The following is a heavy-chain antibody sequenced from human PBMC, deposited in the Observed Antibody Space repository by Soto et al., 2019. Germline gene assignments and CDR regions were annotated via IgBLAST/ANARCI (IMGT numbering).Heavy chain of an antibody. CDR1: GGTFSSYA. D-gene: IGHD2-2*01. CDR2: IIPIFGTA. CDR3: ARVYGCSSTSCYEYYYYGMDV. Sequence: ASVKVSCKASGGTFSSYAISWVRQAPGQGLEWMGGIIPIFGTANYAQKFQGRVTITADESTSTAYMELSSLRSEDTAVYYCARVYGCSSTSCYEYYYYGMDVWGQGTTVTVSS. J-gene: IGHJ6*02. V-gene: IGHV1-69*13.